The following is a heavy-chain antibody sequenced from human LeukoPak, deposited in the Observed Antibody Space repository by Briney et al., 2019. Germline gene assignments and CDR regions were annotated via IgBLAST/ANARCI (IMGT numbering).Heavy chain of an antibody. CDR1: GYTFTGYY. CDR2: INPNSGGT. CDR3: VLATMVRVALDY. V-gene: IGHV1-2*02. Sequence: GASVKVSCKASGYTFTGYYMHWVRQAPGQGLEWMGWINPNSGGTNYAQKFQGRVTMTRDTSISTAYMELSRLRSDDTAVYYCVLATMVRVALDYWGQGTLVTVSS. J-gene: IGHJ4*02. D-gene: IGHD3-10*01.